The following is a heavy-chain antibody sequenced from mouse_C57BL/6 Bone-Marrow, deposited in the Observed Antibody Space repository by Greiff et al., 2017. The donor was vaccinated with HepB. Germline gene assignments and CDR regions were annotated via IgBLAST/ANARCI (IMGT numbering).Heavy chain of an antibody. D-gene: IGHD2-2*01. J-gene: IGHJ4*01. CDR3: ATQEVTYDAMDY. CDR1: GFTFSDYY. V-gene: IGHV5-12*01. Sequence: EVKLVESGGGLVQPGGSLKLSCAASGFTFSDYYMYWVRQTPEKRLEWVAYISNGGGSTYYPDTVKGRFTICRNNAKNTLYLQMMRLKSDDTAMYYCATQEVTYDAMDYEGQGTSVTVTA. CDR2: ISNGGGST.